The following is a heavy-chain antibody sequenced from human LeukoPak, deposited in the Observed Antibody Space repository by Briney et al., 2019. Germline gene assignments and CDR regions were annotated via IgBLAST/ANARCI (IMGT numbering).Heavy chain of an antibody. CDR2: IYSGGST. J-gene: IGHJ4*02. D-gene: IGHD3-22*01. V-gene: IGHV3-53*01. Sequence: GGSLRLSCAASGFTVSSNYMSWVRQAPGKGLEWVSVIYSGGSTYYADSVKGRFTISRDNSKNTLYLQMNSLRAEDTAVYYCAMVMSSGSSSAFDYWGQGTLVTVSS. CDR1: GFTVSSNY. CDR3: AMVMSSGSSSAFDY.